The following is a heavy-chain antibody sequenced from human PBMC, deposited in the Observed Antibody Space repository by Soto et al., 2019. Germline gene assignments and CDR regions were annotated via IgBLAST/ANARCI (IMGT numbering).Heavy chain of an antibody. J-gene: IGHJ1*01. D-gene: IGHD4-17*01. CDR1: VGSISSYY. Sequence: PSETLSLTCTVSVGSISSYYWSWIRQPPGKGLEWIGYIYYSGSTNYNPSLKSRVTISVDTSKNQFSLKLSSVTAADTAVYYCARDNGDYGEYFQHWGQGTLVTVSS. CDR3: ARDNGDYGEYFQH. CDR2: IYYSGST. V-gene: IGHV4-59*01.